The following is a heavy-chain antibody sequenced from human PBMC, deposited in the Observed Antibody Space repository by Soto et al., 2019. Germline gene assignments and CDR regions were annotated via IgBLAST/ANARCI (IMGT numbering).Heavy chain of an antibody. V-gene: IGHV3-30*04. Sequence: QVQLVESGGGVVQPGGSLRLSCAASGFTFNIYAMHWVRQAPGKGLEWVAVISYDGRQKYSTESVKGRFTISRDNSXXXXXXXXXXXXXXXXXXXXXXXXXXXXXXXXXXXAAGSRDATFDIWGQGTLVTVSS. D-gene: IGHD6-19*01. J-gene: IGHJ3*02. CDR3: XXXXXXXXXXXXXXAAGSRDATFDI. CDR2: ISYDGRQK. CDR1: GFTFNIYA.